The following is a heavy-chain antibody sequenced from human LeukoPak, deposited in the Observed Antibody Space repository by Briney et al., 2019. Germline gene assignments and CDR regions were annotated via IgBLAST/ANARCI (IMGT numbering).Heavy chain of an antibody. CDR1: GGSISSSSYY. CDR2: IYYSGST. D-gene: IGHD5-12*01. V-gene: IGHV4-39*07. J-gene: IGHJ4*02. CDR3: ARVVGVATRAFDY. Sequence: PSETLSLTCTVSGGSISSSSYYWGWIRQPPGKGLEWIGSIYYSGSTYYNPSLKSRVTISVDTSKNQFSLKLSSVTAADTAVYYCARVVGVATRAFDYWGQGTLVTVSS.